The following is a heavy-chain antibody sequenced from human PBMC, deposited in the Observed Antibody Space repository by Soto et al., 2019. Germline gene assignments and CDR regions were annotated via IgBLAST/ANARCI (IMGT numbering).Heavy chain of an antibody. Sequence: PGGSLRLSCAASGFTFSSYEMNWVRQAPGKGLEWVSYISSSGSTIYYADSVKGRFTISRDNAKNSLYLQMNSLRAEDTAVYYCAREERLRYCGGDCYHSHWFDPWGQGTLVTVSS. CDR1: GFTFSSYE. D-gene: IGHD2-21*02. J-gene: IGHJ5*02. CDR2: ISSSGSTI. CDR3: AREERLRYCGGDCYHSHWFDP. V-gene: IGHV3-48*03.